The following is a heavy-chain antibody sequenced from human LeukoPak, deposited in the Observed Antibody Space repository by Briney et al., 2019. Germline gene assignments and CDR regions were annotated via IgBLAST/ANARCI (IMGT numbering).Heavy chain of an antibody. J-gene: IGHJ4*02. CDR2: IFPGDSDI. V-gene: IGHV5-51*01. CDR3: ARSTKLDY. CDR1: GYSLTNYW. D-gene: IGHD1-1*01. Sequence: GESLKISCKASGYSLTNYWIGRVRQMPGKGLEWMGIIFPGDSDIRYSPSFQGQVTISADKSISTAYLQWSSLKASDTAMYYCARSTKLDYWGQGTVVTVSS.